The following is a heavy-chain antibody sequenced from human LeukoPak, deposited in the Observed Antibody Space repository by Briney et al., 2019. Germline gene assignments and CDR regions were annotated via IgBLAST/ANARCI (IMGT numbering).Heavy chain of an antibody. CDR1: GFTFSSYE. Sequence: PGGSLRLSCAASGFTFSSYEMNWVRQAPGKGLEWVSYISSSGSTIYYADSVKGRFTISRDNAKNSLYLQMNSLRAEDTAVYYCARAAWRQLWTGGYNWFDPWGQGTLVTVSS. J-gene: IGHJ5*02. D-gene: IGHD5-18*01. CDR3: ARAAWRQLWTGGYNWFDP. V-gene: IGHV3-48*03. CDR2: ISSSGSTI.